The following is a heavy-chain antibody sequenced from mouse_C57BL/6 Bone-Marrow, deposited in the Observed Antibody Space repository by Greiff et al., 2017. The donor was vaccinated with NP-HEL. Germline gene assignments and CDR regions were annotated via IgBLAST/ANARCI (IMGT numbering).Heavy chain of an antibody. CDR1: GFSFNTYA. Sequence: EVQRVESGGGLVQPKGSLKLSCAASGFSFNTYAMNWVRQAPGQGLEWVARIRRNSNNYATYYADSVKDRFTISRDDSESMLYLQMNNLKTEYTAMYYFVGSSYPLYWYFDVWGTGTTVTVSS. V-gene: IGHV10-1*01. J-gene: IGHJ1*03. D-gene: IGHD1-1*01. CDR2: IRRNSNNYAT. CDR3: VGSSYPLYWYFDV.